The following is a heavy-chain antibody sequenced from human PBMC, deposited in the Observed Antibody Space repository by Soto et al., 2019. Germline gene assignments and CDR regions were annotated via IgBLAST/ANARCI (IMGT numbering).Heavy chain of an antibody. CDR2: ISYDGNSQ. Sequence: PGGSLRLSCVASGFTLSSYSIHWVRQAPGKGLDWVAVISYDGNSQLYGDSVKGRFIVSRDNSRNTLYLQLNNLQAEDTAVYYCAKVSRPPRVSPPDFDHWGQGTLVTVS. V-gene: IGHV3-30-3*01. CDR1: GFTLSSYS. CDR3: AKVSRPPRVSPPDFDH. J-gene: IGHJ4*02. D-gene: IGHD3-10*01.